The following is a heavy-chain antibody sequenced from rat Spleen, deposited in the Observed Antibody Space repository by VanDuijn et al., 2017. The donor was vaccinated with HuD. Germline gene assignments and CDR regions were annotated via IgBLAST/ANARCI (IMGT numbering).Heavy chain of an antibody. Sequence: EVQLVESGGDWVQPGRSLKLSCVASGFTFSSYWMYWIRQAPGKGLEWVSSINTDGGSTYYPDSVKGRFTISRDNAENTVYLQMNSLRSEDTATYYCAKGRTYYGSDFDYWGQGVMVTVSS. D-gene: IGHD1-9*01. J-gene: IGHJ2*01. CDR2: INTDGGST. V-gene: IGHV5-58*01. CDR3: AKGRTYYGSDFDY. CDR1: GFTFSSYW.